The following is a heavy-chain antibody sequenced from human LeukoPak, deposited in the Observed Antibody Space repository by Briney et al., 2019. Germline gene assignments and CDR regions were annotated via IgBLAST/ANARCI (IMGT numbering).Heavy chain of an antibody. CDR3: ARDAGRAYCSSTSCYGNDACDI. D-gene: IGHD2-2*01. Sequence: PGGSLRLSCAASGFTFSSYGMHWVRQAPGKGREGVEVIWYDGSNKYYSESVKGRFTIPRDNSKNTLYLQMNSLRAEDTAVYYCARDAGRAYCSSTSCYGNDACDIWGQGTMVTVSS. CDR2: IWYDGSNK. V-gene: IGHV3-33*01. CDR1: GFTFSSYG. J-gene: IGHJ3*02.